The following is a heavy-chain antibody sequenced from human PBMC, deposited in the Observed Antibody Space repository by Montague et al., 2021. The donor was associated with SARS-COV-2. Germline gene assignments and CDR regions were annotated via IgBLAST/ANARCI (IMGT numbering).Heavy chain of an antibody. Sequence: SLRLSCAASGFTFSSNWMSWVRQAPGKGLEWVANIKPDGSAGYYVDSVKGRFTISRDNAKNSPYLQMNSLRAEDTAVYYCAKGSVWGQGTTVTVSS. CDR3: AKGSV. J-gene: IGHJ6*02. CDR2: IKPDGSAG. CDR1: GFTFSSNW. V-gene: IGHV3-7*01.